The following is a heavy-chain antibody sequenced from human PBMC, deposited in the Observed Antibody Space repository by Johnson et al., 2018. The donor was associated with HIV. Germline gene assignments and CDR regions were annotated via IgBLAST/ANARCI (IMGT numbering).Heavy chain of an antibody. CDR3: ASEVRGVLDI. CDR1: GFTFSNAW. Sequence: VQLVESGGGLVKPGGSLRLSCAASGFTFSNAWMSWVRQAPGKGLEWVSVIYSGGITYYADSVKGRFTISRDNSKNTLYLQMNSLRVEDTAVYYCASEVRGVLDIWGQGTMVTVSS. V-gene: IGHV3-66*01. CDR2: IYSGGIT. J-gene: IGHJ3*02. D-gene: IGHD3-10*01.